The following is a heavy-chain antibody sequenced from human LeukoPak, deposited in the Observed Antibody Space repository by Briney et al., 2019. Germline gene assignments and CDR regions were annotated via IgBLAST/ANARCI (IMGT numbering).Heavy chain of an antibody. CDR1: GFTFSNYW. D-gene: IGHD6-19*01. J-gene: IGHJ4*02. CDR2: IKHDGSEK. V-gene: IGHV3-7*01. CDR3: ARYDSGPHY. Sequence: GSLRLSCAASGFTFSNYWMTWVGQAPGKGLEWVANIKHDGSEKYYVDSVKGRFTISRDKAKNSMYLQMNSLRVEDTVLYYWARYDSGPHYWGQGTVVTVSS.